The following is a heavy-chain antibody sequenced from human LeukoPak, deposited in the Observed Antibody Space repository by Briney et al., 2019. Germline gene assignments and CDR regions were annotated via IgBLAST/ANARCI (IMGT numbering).Heavy chain of an antibody. CDR3: ASDLSRGAPN. CDR2: IIPIFGTA. CDR1: GGTVSSYA. J-gene: IGHJ4*02. Sequence: ASVNVSGRASGGTVSSYAIRWVRQAPGQRLEWMGGIIPIFGTANYAQTFQGRVTITPDESTSTAYMELSSLRSEDTAVYYCASDLSRGAPNWGQGTLVTVSS. V-gene: IGHV1-69*13.